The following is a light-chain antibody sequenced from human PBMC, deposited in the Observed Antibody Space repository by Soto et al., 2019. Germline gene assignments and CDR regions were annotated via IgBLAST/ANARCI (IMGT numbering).Light chain of an antibody. Sequence: SALTQPASVSGSPGQSITISCTGTSSDVGVYNSVFWYQQHPGKAPKLLIYDVSKRPSGVSSRFSGSKSGNTASLTISGLQAEDEADYYCSSSTSSSTFFGTGTKLTVL. CDR1: SSDVGVYNS. J-gene: IGLJ1*01. V-gene: IGLV2-14*03. CDR2: DVS. CDR3: SSSTSSSTF.